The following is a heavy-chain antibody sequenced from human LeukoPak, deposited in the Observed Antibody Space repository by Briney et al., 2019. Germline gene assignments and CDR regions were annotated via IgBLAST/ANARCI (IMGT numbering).Heavy chain of an antibody. D-gene: IGHD1-26*01. CDR1: GFTFSDHY. V-gene: IGHV3-72*01. Sequence: GGSLRLSCAASGFTFSDHYMDWVRQAPGKGLEWIARSRNKANSYTTAYAASVKGRFTISRDHSKNSLFLQLNSLKTDDTAVYFCARIFAGQMGAAIDYWGQGTLVTVSS. CDR3: ARIFAGQMGAAIDY. J-gene: IGHJ4*02. CDR2: SRNKANSYTT.